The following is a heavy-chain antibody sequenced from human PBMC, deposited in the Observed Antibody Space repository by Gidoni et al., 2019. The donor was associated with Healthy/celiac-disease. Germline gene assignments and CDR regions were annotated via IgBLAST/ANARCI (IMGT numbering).Heavy chain of an antibody. CDR3: AKIFLYYYDSSGYSNNWFDP. J-gene: IGHJ5*02. D-gene: IGHD3-22*01. V-gene: IGHV3-23*01. Sequence: EVQLLESGGSLVQPGGSLRLSCAASGFTFSSSAMSWVRQAPGKGLEWVSAISGSGGSTYYADSVKGRFTISRDNSKNTLYLQMNSLRAEDTAVYYCAKIFLYYYDSSGYSNNWFDPWGQGTLVTVSS. CDR2: ISGSGGST. CDR1: GFTFSSSA.